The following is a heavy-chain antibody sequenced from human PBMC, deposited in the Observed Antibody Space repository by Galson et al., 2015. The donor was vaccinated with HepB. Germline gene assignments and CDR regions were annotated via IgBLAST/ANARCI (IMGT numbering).Heavy chain of an antibody. V-gene: IGHV1-18*04. CDR3: ARDGGSYSLDY. CDR2: ISTYNANT. Sequence: SVKVSCKASDYTFTNYDINWVRQAPGQGLEWMGWISTYNANTNYAQNLQGRVTMTTDTSTSTAYMELRSLRSDDTAVYYCARDGGSYSLDYWGQGTLVTVSS. J-gene: IGHJ4*02. CDR1: DYTFTNYD. D-gene: IGHD1-26*01.